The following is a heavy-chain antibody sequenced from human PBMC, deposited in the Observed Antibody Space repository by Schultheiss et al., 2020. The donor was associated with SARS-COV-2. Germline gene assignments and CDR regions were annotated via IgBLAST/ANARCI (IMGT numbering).Heavy chain of an antibody. CDR1: GFTFSSYG. Sequence: GGSLRLSCAASGFTFSSYGMHWVRQAPGKGLEWVAVIWYDGSNKYYADSVKGRFTISRDNSKNTLYLQMNSLRAEDTAVYYCAKALGYCSGGSCYDFEYYYYGMDVWGQGTTVTVSS. V-gene: IGHV3-33*06. CDR3: AKALGYCSGGSCYDFEYYYYGMDV. J-gene: IGHJ6*02. D-gene: IGHD2-15*01. CDR2: IWYDGSNK.